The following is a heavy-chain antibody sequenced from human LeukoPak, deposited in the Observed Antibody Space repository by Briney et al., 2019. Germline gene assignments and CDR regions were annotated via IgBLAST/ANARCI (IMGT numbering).Heavy chain of an antibody. V-gene: IGHV3-49*04. CDR2: IRSKAYGGTT. CDR1: GFTVSLFS. Sequence: GGSLRLSCAASGFTVSLFSIHWVRQAPGKGLEWVGFIRSKAYGGTTEYAASVKGRFTISRDDSKSIAYLQMNSLKTEDTAVYYCCAGYYFDYWGQGTLATVSS. D-gene: IGHD3-10*02. CDR3: CAGYYFDY. J-gene: IGHJ4*02.